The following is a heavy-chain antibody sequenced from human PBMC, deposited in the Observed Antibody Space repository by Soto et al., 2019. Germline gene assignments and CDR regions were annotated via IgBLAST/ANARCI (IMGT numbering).Heavy chain of an antibody. D-gene: IGHD5-18*01. Sequence: PSETLSLTCAVYGGSFSGYYWSWIRQPPGKGLEWIGEINHSGSTNYNPSLKSRVTISVDTSKNQFSLKLSSVTAADTGVYYCARGRRLQLWLPQGYYYGIDVWGHGTRVTVSS. CDR3: ARGRRLQLWLPQGYYYGIDV. J-gene: IGHJ6*02. CDR2: INHSGST. CDR1: GGSFSGYY. V-gene: IGHV4-34*01.